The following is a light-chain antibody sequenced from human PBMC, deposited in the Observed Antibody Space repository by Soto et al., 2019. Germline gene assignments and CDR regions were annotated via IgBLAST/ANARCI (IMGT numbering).Light chain of an antibody. V-gene: IGKV1-39*01. CDR2: GAS. J-gene: IGKJ2*01. CDR3: QKSSSIPYT. Sequence: DIQMTQSPSSLSASVGDRVTITCRASQTISTYLNWYQQIPGKAPKLLIYGASHLQNGVPSRFSGSGSGTDFTLTISSLQPEDFATYYCQKSSSIPYTFGQGTKLEIK. CDR1: QTISTY.